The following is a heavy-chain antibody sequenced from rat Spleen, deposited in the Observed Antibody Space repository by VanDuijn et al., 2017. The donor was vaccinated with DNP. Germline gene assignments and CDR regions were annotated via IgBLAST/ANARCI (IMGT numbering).Heavy chain of an antibody. J-gene: IGHJ2*01. CDR3: TTRRDGY. V-gene: IGHV5-46*01. Sequence: EVQLVESGGGLVQPGRSMRLSCAVSGFTFSSVPMAWVRQAPTRGLEWVATINAGGDGTYYRDSVKGRFTISRDNARSRLFLQMDSLRSEDTATYYCTTRRDGYWGQGVMVTVSS. CDR1: GFTFSSVP. D-gene: IGHD1-12*02. CDR2: INAGGDGT.